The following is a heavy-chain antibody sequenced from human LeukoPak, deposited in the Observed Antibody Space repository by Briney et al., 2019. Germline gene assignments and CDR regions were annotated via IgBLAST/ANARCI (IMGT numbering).Heavy chain of an antibody. D-gene: IGHD2-2*01. V-gene: IGHV3-48*04. CDR2: ISSSSSTI. CDR1: GFTFSSYS. CDR3: VRDDPRRGQLLLGNWFDP. J-gene: IGHJ5*02. Sequence: GGSLRLSCAASGFTFSSYSMNWVRQAPGKGLEWVSYISSSSSTIYYADSLKGRFTISRDNARKSLYLHMNSLRAEDTAVYYCVRDDPRRGQLLLGNWFDPWGQGTLVTVSS.